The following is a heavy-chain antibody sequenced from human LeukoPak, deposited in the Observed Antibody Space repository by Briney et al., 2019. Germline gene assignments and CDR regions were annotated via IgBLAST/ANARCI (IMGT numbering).Heavy chain of an antibody. V-gene: IGHV3-30*04. Sequence: GGSLRLSCAASGFTFSSYAMHWVRQAPGKGLEWVAVISYDGSNKYYADSVKGRFTISRDNSKNTLYLQMNSLRAEDTAVYYCAKEAGYNRYYFDYWGQGTLVTVSS. D-gene: IGHD5-24*01. CDR3: AKEAGYNRYYFDY. CDR1: GFTFSSYA. J-gene: IGHJ4*02. CDR2: ISYDGSNK.